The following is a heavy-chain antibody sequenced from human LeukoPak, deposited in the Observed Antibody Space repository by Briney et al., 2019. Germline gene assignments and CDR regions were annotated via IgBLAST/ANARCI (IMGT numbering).Heavy chain of an antibody. J-gene: IGHJ4*02. CDR3: ARVSSGGSYSDC. D-gene: IGHD2-15*01. CDR2: ISSSGSFI. V-gene: IGHV3-21*03. Sequence: GGSLRLSCAASGFTFSSYSINWVRQAPGKGLEWASSISSSGSFIYYVDSVKGRFTISRDNAKNSLHLQMNSLRAEDTAVYYCARVSSGGSYSDCWGQGTLVTVSS. CDR1: GFTFSSYS.